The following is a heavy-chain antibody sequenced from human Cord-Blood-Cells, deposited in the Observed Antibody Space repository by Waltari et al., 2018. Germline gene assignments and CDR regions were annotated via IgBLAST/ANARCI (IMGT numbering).Heavy chain of an antibody. D-gene: IGHD3-3*01. CDR1: GFTFSSYG. V-gene: IGHV3-30*18. CDR2: ISYDGSNK. CDR3: AKGGLRFLEWLLYYFDY. Sequence: QVQLVESGGGVVQPGRSLRLSCAASGFTFSSYGMHWVRQAPGKGLEWVAVISYDGSNKYYADSVKGRFTISRDNSKNTLYLQMNSLRAEDTAAYYCAKGGLRFLEWLLYYFDYWGQGTLVTVSS. J-gene: IGHJ4*02.